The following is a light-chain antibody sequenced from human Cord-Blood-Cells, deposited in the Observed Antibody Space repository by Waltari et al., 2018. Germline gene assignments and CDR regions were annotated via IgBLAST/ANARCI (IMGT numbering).Light chain of an antibody. V-gene: IGLV2-14*03. J-gene: IGLJ3*02. CDR3: SSYTSSSTLV. CDR1: SSGVGGYNH. CDR2: DDS. Sequence: QSALTQPASVSGSPGQSITITCTGTSSGVGGYNHVSWYQQHPGKAPKLKIYDDSNRPSGVSNRFSGSKSGNTASLTISGLQAEDESDYYCSSYTSSSTLVFGGGTKLTVL.